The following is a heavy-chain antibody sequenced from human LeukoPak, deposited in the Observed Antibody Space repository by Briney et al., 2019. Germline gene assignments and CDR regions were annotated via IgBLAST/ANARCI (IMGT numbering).Heavy chain of an antibody. CDR3: ARGVYSSGWRYYYYMDV. Sequence: SETLSLTCTVSGGSISSYYWSWIRQPPGKGLEWIGYIYYSGSTNYNPSLKSRVTISVDAAKNQFSLKLSSVTAADTVVYYCARGVYSSGWRYYYYMDVWGKGTTVTVSS. CDR1: GGSISSYY. CDR2: IYYSGST. D-gene: IGHD6-19*01. J-gene: IGHJ6*03. V-gene: IGHV4-59*01.